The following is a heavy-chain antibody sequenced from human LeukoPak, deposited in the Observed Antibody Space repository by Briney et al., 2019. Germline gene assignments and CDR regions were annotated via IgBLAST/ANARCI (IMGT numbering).Heavy chain of an antibody. CDR2: INQGGSEK. CDR3: ARDETALDS. CDR1: GFTFGSYW. V-gene: IGHV3-7*01. Sequence: GGSLRLSCAASGFTFGSYWMSWVRQAPEKGLEWVANINQGGSEKYYVDSVKGRLTISRDNAKNSLYLQMNSLRAEDTAVYYCARDETALDSWGQGTLVTVSS. J-gene: IGHJ4*02. D-gene: IGHD5-18*01.